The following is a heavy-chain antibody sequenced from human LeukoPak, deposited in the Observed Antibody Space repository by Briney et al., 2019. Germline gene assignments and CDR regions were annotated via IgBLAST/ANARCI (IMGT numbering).Heavy chain of an antibody. CDR1: GYTLTEIS. CDR3: ATELTVYCSGGSCRSHYYYGMDV. D-gene: IGHD2-15*01. CDR2: FDPEDGET. Sequence: ASVKVSCKVSGYTLTEISMHWVRQAPGKGLEWMGGFDPEDGETIYAQKFQGRVTMTEDTSTDTAYMELSSLRSEDTAVYYCATELTVYCSGGSCRSHYYYGMDVWGQGTLVTVSS. V-gene: IGHV1-24*01. J-gene: IGHJ6*02.